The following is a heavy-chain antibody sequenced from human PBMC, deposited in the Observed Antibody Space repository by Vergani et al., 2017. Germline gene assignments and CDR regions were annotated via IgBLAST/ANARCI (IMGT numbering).Heavy chain of an antibody. Sequence: QITLKESGPTLVKPTQTLTLTCTFSGFSLSTSGVGVGWIRQPPGKALEWLALIYWDDDKRYSPSLKSRLTISKDTSKSQVVLTMTNMDPVDTATYYCARISYYDEGDYWGQGTLVTVSS. CDR1: GFSLSTSGVG. J-gene: IGHJ4*02. D-gene: IGHD3-22*01. CDR3: ARISYYDEGDY. CDR2: IYWDDDK. V-gene: IGHV2-5*02.